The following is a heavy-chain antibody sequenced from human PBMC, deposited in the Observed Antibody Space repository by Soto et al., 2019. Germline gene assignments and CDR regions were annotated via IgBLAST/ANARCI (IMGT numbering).Heavy chain of an antibody. V-gene: IGHV1-18*01. CDR2: ISGSNGHS. CDR3: ARDWRLSLAKLSAGYYFDF. Sequence: XSVKVSCQTSGYTFSSYGFDLVRQAPGQGLECMGWISGSNGHSNYAQKFQGRVTLTTDTSTSTAYMDLGGLGFDDTALYYCARDWRLSLAKLSAGYYFDFWGQGTLVTVSS. D-gene: IGHD3-16*02. J-gene: IGHJ4*02. CDR1: GYTFSSYG.